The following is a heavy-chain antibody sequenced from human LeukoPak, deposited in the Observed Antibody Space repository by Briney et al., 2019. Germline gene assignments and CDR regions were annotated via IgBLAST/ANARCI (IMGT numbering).Heavy chain of an antibody. CDR1: NYSISNSLY. V-gene: IGHV4-38-2*02. Sequence: SSETLSLTCSGSNYSISNSLYWGWLRQPPGKGLEWIGSIYRSGSTFYHPSLKSRVTISLDTSKNQFSLKLSSVTAADTAVYFCARGTYGYYMDVWGKGTTVTVSS. CDR2: IYRSGST. CDR3: ARGTYGYYMDV. J-gene: IGHJ6*03. D-gene: IGHD4-17*01.